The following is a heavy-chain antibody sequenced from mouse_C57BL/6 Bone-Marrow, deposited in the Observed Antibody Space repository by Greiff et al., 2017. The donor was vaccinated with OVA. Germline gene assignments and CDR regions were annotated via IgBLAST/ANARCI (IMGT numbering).Heavy chain of an antibody. Sequence: EVKLMESGAELVRPGASVKLSCTASGFNIKDDYMHWVKQRPEQGLEWIGWIDPENGDTEYASKFQGKATITADTSSNTAYLQLSSLTSEDTAVYYGTTSPLLLRYAWFAYWGQGTLVTVSA. CDR3: TTSPLLLRYAWFAY. J-gene: IGHJ3*01. CDR1: GFNIKDDY. V-gene: IGHV14-4*01. D-gene: IGHD1-1*01. CDR2: IDPENGDT.